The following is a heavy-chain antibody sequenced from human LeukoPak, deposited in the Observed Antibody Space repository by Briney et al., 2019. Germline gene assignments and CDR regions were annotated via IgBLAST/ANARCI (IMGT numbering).Heavy chain of an antibody. D-gene: IGHD3-22*01. V-gene: IGHV3-11*01. Sequence: GGPLRLSCAASGFTFSDYYMSWIRQAPGRALVWVSYISSSGSTIYYADSVKGRFTISRDNAKNALYLQMNSLRAEDTAVYYCARDRYYDSSGYFPRYYYYGMDVWGQGTTVTVSS. J-gene: IGHJ6*01. CDR1: GFTFSDYY. CDR3: ARDRYYDSSGYFPRYYYYGMDV. CDR2: ISSSGSTI.